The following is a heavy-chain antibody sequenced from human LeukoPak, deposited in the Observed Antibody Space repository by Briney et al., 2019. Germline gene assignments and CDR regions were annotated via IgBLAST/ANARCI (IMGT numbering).Heavy chain of an antibody. V-gene: IGHV1-69*05. CDR1: GGTLSSYA. Sequence: ASVKVSCKASGGTLSSYAISWVRQAPGQGLEWMGGIVPIFGTANYAQKFQGRVTITTDESTSTAYMELSSLRSEDTAVYYCASRPYDSSGYYYIPFDYWGQGTLVTVSS. CDR2: IVPIFGTA. J-gene: IGHJ4*02. D-gene: IGHD3-22*01. CDR3: ASRPYDSSGYYYIPFDY.